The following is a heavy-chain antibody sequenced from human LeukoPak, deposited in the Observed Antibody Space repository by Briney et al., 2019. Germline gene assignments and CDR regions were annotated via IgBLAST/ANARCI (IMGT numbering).Heavy chain of an antibody. Sequence: ASVKVSCKASGYTFTSYGISWVRQAPGQGLEWMGGIIPIFGTANYAQKFQGRVTITADESTSTAYMELSSLRSEDTAVYYCARGLQQYYYYYYMDVWGKGTTVTVSS. V-gene: IGHV1-69*13. CDR1: GYTFTSYG. CDR2: IIPIFGTA. D-gene: IGHD1/OR15-1a*01. J-gene: IGHJ6*03. CDR3: ARGLQQYYYYYYMDV.